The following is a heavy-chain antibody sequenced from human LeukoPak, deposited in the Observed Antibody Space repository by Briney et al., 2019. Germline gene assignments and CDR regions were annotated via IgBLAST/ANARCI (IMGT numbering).Heavy chain of an antibody. CDR3: ARRGFNGDWYFDL. V-gene: IGHV4-59*08. CDR2: IYYSGST. J-gene: IGHJ2*01. CDR1: GGSISSYY. Sequence: SETLSLTCTVSGGSISSYYWSWIRQPPGKGLEWIGYIYYSGSTNYNPSLKSRVTISVDTSKNQFSLKLSSVTAADTAVYYCARRGFNGDWYFDLWGRGTLVTVSS. D-gene: IGHD4-17*01.